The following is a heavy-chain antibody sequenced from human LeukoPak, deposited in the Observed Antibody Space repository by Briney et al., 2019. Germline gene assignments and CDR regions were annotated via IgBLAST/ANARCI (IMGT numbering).Heavy chain of an antibody. V-gene: IGHV3-23*01. D-gene: IGHD6-13*01. Sequence: GGSLRLSCAASGFTFSSYAMTWARQAPGKGLEWVSGISGSGGSTYYADSVKGRFTISRDNSKNTLYLQMNSLRAEDTAIYNCAKTPYSSRWDYFDYWGQGTLVTVSS. CDR2: ISGSGGST. CDR1: GFTFSSYA. CDR3: AKTPYSSRWDYFDY. J-gene: IGHJ4*02.